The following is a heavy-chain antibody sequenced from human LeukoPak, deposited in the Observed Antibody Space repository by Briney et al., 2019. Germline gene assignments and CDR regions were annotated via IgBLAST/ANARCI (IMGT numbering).Heavy chain of an antibody. D-gene: IGHD3-22*01. J-gene: IGHJ4*02. V-gene: IGHV1-24*01. Sequence: ASVKVSCKVSGYTLTELSMHWVRQAPGKGLEWMGGFDPEDGETIYAQKFQGRVTMTEDTSTDTAYMELSSLRSEDTAVYYCATAGRDDSSGYYLYYFDYWGQGTLVTVSS. CDR2: FDPEDGET. CDR3: ATAGRDDSSGYYLYYFDY. CDR1: GYTLTELS.